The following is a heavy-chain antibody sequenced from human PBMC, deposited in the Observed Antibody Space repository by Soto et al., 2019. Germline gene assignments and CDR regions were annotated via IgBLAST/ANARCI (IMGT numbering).Heavy chain of an antibody. Sequence: ASVKVSCKASGYTFTSYYMHWVRQAPGQGLEWMGIINPSGGSTSYAQKFQGRVTMTRDTSTSTVYMELSSLRSEDTAVYYCARAGLYDFWSGYYHDAFDIWGQGTMVTVSS. CDR1: GYTFTSYY. V-gene: IGHV1-46*03. J-gene: IGHJ3*02. CDR2: INPSGGST. D-gene: IGHD3-3*01. CDR3: ARAGLYDFWSGYYHDAFDI.